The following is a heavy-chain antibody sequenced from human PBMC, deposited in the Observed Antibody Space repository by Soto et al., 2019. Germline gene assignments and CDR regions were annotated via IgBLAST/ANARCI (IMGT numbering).Heavy chain of an antibody. CDR1: GXSISSGGYY. CDR2: IYYSGST. V-gene: IGHV4-31*03. J-gene: IGHJ6*02. D-gene: IGHD3-3*01. CDR3: AREKRFLESYGMDV. Sequence: SETLSLTCTVSGXSISSGGYYWSWIRQHPGKGLEWIGYIYYSGSTYYNPSPKSRVTISVDTSKNQFSLKLSSVTAADTAVYYCAREKRFLESYGMDVWGQGTTVTVSS.